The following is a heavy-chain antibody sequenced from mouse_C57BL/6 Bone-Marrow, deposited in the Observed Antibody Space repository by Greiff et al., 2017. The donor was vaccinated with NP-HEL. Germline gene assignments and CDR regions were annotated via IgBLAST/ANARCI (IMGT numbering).Heavy chain of an antibody. V-gene: IGHV2-3*01. CDR2: IWGDGST. CDR3: ANITTGGAMDY. D-gene: IGHD1-1*01. CDR1: GFSLTSYG. J-gene: IGHJ4*01. Sequence: VHLVESGPGLVAPSQSLSITCTVSGFSLTSYGVSWVRQPPGQGLEWLGVIWGDGSTHYHSALISRLSISKDNSKSQVFLKLNSLQTDDTATYYCANITTGGAMDYRGQGTSVTVSS.